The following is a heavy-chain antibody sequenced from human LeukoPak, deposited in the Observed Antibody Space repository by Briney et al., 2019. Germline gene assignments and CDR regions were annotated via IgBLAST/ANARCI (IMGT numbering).Heavy chain of an antibody. CDR1: GFTFSNYW. Sequence: GGSLRLSCEGSGFTFSNYWMSWVRQAPGKGLEWVSYIGSDSSTTHYADSVKGRFTISRDNAKNSLYLQMNSLRAEDTAVYYCARDQPPGYWGQGTLVTASS. V-gene: IGHV3-48*04. CDR3: ARDQPPGY. J-gene: IGHJ4*02. CDR2: IGSDSSTT.